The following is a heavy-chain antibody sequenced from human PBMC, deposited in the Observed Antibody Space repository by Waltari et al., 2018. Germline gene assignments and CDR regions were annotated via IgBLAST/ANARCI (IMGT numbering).Heavy chain of an antibody. J-gene: IGHJ6*03. Sequence: QVQLVQSGAEVKKPGSSVKVSCKASGGTFSSYAISWVRQAPGQGLEWMGGIIPIFGTANYAQKFQGRVTITADESTSTAYMELSSLRSEDTAVYYCARVAYYYGSGSYYYMDVWGKGTTVTVSS. D-gene: IGHD3-10*01. CDR1: GGTFSSYA. CDR2: IIPIFGTA. CDR3: ARVAYYYGSGSYYYMDV. V-gene: IGHV1-69*01.